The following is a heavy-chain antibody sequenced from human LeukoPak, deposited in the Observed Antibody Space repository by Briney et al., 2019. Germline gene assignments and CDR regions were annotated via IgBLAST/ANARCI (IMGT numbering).Heavy chain of an antibody. Sequence: PGGSLRLSRAASGFTFSSYAMSWVRQAPGKGLEWVSAISGSGGSTYYADSVKGRFTISRDNSKNTLYLQMNSLRAEDTAVYYCAKDSLPAWAAQPFDYWGQGTLVTVSS. CDR3: AKDSLPAWAAQPFDY. J-gene: IGHJ4*02. CDR2: ISGSGGST. CDR1: GFTFSSYA. D-gene: IGHD1-26*01. V-gene: IGHV3-23*01.